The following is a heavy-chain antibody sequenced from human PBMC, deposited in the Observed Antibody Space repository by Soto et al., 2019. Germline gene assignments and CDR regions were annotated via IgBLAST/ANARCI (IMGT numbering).Heavy chain of an antibody. CDR3: ARDVYSSGDDWFDP. CDR1: GYTFTSYG. J-gene: IGHJ5*02. CDR2: ISAYNGNT. V-gene: IGHV1-18*01. Sequence: ASVKVSCKASGYTFTSYGSSWVRQAPGQGLEWMGWISAYNGNTNYAQKLQGRVTMTTDTSTSTAYMELRSLRSDDTAVYYCARDVYSSGDDWFDPWGQGTLVTVSS. D-gene: IGHD6-19*01.